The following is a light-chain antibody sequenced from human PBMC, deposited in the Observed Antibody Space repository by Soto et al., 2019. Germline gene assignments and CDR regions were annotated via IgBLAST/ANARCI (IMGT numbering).Light chain of an antibody. CDR3: QQYGSSPLVT. CDR2: GAS. CDR1: QSVSSSY. Sequence: VVLTQSPGTLSLSPGERSTLSCRASQSVSSSYLAWYQQKPGQAPRLLIYGASSRATGIPDRFSGSGSGTDFTLTISRMEPEDFEVYYCQQYGSSPLVTFGKGTRLEIK. V-gene: IGKV3-20*01. J-gene: IGKJ5*01.